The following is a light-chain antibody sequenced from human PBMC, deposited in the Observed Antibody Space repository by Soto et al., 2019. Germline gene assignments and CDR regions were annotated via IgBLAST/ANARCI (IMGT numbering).Light chain of an antibody. V-gene: IGKV1-17*01. J-gene: IGKJ1*01. CDR2: AAS. CDR3: LQYSSYRWT. CDR1: QGIRND. Sequence: DIQMTQSPSSLSASVGDRITITCRASQGIRNDLGWYQQKPGKAPKRLIYAASSFQSGVPSRFSGSGSGTDFSLTINSLQPEDFATYYCLQYSSYRWTFGQGTKAEIK.